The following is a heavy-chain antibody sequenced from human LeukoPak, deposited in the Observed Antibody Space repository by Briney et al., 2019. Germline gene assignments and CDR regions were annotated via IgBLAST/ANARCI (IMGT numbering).Heavy chain of an antibody. J-gene: IGHJ4*02. V-gene: IGHV4-59*07. CDR1: GDSIRSSD. CDR3: AKASVATAVLFDS. Sequence: SDTLSLTCSVSGDSIRSSDWIWIRQPPGQGLEWIGYMSNTGITKYNPSLKSRVTISADTSKNQFSLNLKSVTAADTAVYYCAKASVATAVLFDSWGQGTLVAVSS. D-gene: IGHD5-12*01. CDR2: MSNTGIT.